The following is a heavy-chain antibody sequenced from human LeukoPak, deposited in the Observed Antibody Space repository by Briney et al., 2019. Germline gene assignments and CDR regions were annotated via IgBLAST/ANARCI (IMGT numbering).Heavy chain of an antibody. CDR2: ISGSGGST. CDR3: AKDFRIGYSAHFDY. D-gene: IGHD2-21*01. J-gene: IGHJ4*02. CDR1: GFTFSSYA. V-gene: IGHV3-23*01. Sequence: HTGGSLRLSCAASGFTFSSYAMSWVRQAPGKGLEWVSAISGSGGSTYYADSVKGRFSISRDNSKNTLYLQMDSLRGEDTAVYYCAKDFRIGYSAHFDYWGQGALVTVSS.